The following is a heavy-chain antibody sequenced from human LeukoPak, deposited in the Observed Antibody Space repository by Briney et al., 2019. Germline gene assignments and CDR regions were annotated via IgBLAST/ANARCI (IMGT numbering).Heavy chain of an antibody. CDR1: GYTFTGYY. Sequence: ASVKVSCKASGYTFTGYYMHWVRQAPGQGLEWMGWINPNSGGTNYAQKFQGRVTMTRDTSISTAYMELSSLRSDDTALYFCARVGLGSSWGNFDYWGQGTLVTVSS. V-gene: IGHV1-2*02. CDR2: INPNSGGT. J-gene: IGHJ4*02. D-gene: IGHD6-13*01. CDR3: ARVGLGSSWGNFDY.